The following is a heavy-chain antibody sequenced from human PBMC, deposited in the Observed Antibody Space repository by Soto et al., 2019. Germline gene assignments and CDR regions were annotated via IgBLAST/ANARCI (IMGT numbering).Heavy chain of an antibody. CDR3: ARDAAHNSDYFDY. CDR1: GFTFSSHT. CDR2: ISFDGKNE. Sequence: QVQLVESGGGVVQPGRSLRLSCAASGFTFSSHTMHWVRQAPGKGLEWMAVISFDGKNEYYADSVKGRFTISRDNSRITLFLQRNSLRAEDTAVFYCARDAAHNSDYFDYWGQGNLVTVSS. J-gene: IGHJ4*02. V-gene: IGHV3-30*04. D-gene: IGHD2-15*01.